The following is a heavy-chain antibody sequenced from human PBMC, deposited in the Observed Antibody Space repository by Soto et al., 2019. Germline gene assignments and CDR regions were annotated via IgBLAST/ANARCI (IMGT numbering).Heavy chain of an antibody. CDR3: ARIHFGAFDI. CDR1: GYTFTSYW. CDR2: IHPGDSDT. Sequence: GESLKISCKGSGYTFTSYWIGWVRQMPGKGLEWMGIIHPGDSDTRYSPSFQGQVTISADKSIPTASLQWSSLKASDTAIYYCARIHFGAFDIWGQGTMVTVSS. J-gene: IGHJ3*02. D-gene: IGHD3-16*01. V-gene: IGHV5-51*01.